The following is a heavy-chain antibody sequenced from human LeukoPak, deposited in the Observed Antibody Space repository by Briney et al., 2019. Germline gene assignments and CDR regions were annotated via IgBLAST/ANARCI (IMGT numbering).Heavy chain of an antibody. CDR1: GYTFTNYD. Sequence: ASVKASCKASGYTFTNYDINWVRPASGQGLEWMGWMNPNSGNTGSAQKFQGRVTMTSNTSISTAYMELSSLRSEDTAVYYCARGLRREQQLLRAFDYWGQGTPVTVSS. CDR3: ARGLRREQQLLRAFDY. D-gene: IGHD6-13*01. CDR2: MNPNSGNT. J-gene: IGHJ4*02. V-gene: IGHV1-8*01.